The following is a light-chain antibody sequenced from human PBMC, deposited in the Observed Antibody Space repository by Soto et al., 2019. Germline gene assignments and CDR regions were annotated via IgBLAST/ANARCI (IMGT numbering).Light chain of an antibody. CDR1: SSDVGGYNS. V-gene: IGLV2-11*01. CDR2: DVA. CDR3: CSYAGRYTV. J-gene: IGLJ1*01. Sequence: QSVLTQPRSVSGSPGQSVTISCTGTSSDVGGYNSVSWYQQRPGKAPKLIIYDVAKRPSGVPDRFSGSKSGNTASLTISGLQAEDEADYFCCSYAGRYTVFGTGTKVTVL.